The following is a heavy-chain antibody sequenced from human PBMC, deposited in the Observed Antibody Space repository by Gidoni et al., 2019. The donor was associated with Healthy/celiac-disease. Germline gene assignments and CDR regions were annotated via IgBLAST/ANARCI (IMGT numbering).Heavy chain of an antibody. CDR2: RSYDGSKK. CDR1: GFAFGSSA. J-gene: IGHJ6*02. Sequence: QVQLVASGGGVVQPGRSLRLSCSAAGFAFGSSAMHWVRQAPGKGREWVAVRSYDGSKKYYADAVKGRFTISRDNSKNTLYLQMNSLRAEDTAVYYCAREGRYFDWFPTWDGMDVWGQGTTVTVSS. V-gene: IGHV3-30-3*01. CDR3: AREGRYFDWFPTWDGMDV. D-gene: IGHD3-9*01.